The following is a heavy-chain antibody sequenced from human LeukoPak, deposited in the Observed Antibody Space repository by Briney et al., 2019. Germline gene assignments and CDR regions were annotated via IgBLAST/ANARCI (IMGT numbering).Heavy chain of an antibody. V-gene: IGHV4-34*01. CDR1: GGSFSGYY. J-gene: IGHJ4*02. Sequence: PSETLSLTCAVYGGSFSGYYWSWIRQPPGKGLEWIGEINHSGSTNYNPSLKSRVTISVDTSKNQFSLKLSSVTAADTAVYYCAGDGYNYRGFDYWGQGTLVTVSS. CDR2: INHSGST. CDR3: AGDGYNYRGFDY. D-gene: IGHD5-24*01.